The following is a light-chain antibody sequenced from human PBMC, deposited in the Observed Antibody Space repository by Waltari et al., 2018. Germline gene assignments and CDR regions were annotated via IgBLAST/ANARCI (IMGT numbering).Light chain of an antibody. J-gene: IGLJ1*01. Sequence: QSALTQPASVSGSPGQSITISCTGTSSDVGGYNYVSWYQQHPGKAPKLMIYDVSKRPAGVSDRFTVSKAGNTASLTISVLQAEDEADYSCCSYAGSSAYVFGTGTKVTVL. CDR1: SSDVGGYNY. CDR2: DVS. CDR3: CSYAGSSAYV. V-gene: IGLV2-23*02.